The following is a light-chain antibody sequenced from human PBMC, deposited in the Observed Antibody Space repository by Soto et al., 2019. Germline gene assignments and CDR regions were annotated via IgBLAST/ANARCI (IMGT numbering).Light chain of an antibody. CDR3: CSYAAGDTYV. V-gene: IGLV2-23*01. J-gene: IGLJ1*01. Sequence: QSALTQPASVSGSPGQSITISCPGTSSDIGAYNLASWYQPHPGKAPKVMIYEGSGRPSGVSNRFSGSKSGNTASLTISGLQAEDDADYYCCSYAAGDTYVFGTGTKLTVL. CDR2: EGS. CDR1: SSDIGAYNL.